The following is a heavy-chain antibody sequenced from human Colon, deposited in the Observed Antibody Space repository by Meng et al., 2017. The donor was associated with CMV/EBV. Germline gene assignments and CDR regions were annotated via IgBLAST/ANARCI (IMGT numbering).Heavy chain of an antibody. CDR3: ARVVFYSSSSFFDY. V-gene: IGHV3-13*01. CDR2: IGTAGDT. CDR1: GFTFSSYD. D-gene: IGHD6-6*01. Sequence: ETLSLTCAASGFTFSSYDMHWVRQATGKGLEWVSAIGTAGDTYYPGSVKGRFTISRENAKNSLYLQMNSLRAGDTAVYYCARVVFYSSSSFFDYWGQGTLVTVSS. J-gene: IGHJ4*02.